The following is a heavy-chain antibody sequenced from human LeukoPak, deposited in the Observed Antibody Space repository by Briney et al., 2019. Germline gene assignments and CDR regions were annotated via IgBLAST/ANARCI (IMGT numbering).Heavy chain of an antibody. CDR1: GYTFTSNY. J-gene: IGHJ4*02. V-gene: IGHV1-46*01. CDR2: IYPRDGST. Sequence: XSVKVSCKASGYTFTSNYIHWVRQAPGQGLEWMGMIYPRDGSTSYAQKFQGRVTVTRDTSTSTVHMELSGLRSEDTAVYYCARDQEGFDYWGQGTLVTVSS. CDR3: ARDQEGFDY.